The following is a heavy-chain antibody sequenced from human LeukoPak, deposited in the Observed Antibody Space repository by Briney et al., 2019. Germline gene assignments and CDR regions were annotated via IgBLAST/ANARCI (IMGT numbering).Heavy chain of an antibody. J-gene: IGHJ5*02. CDR3: ARAKYDSSGYYWFDP. D-gene: IGHD3-22*01. CDR2: ISAYNGYT. V-gene: IGHV1-18*01. CDR1: GYTFTSYG. Sequence: GASVKVSCKASGYTFTSYGISWVRQAPGQGLEWMGWISAYNGYTKYAEKLQGRVTMATDTSTSIAYMELRSLRSDDTAVYYCARAKYDSSGYYWFDPWGQGTLVTVSS.